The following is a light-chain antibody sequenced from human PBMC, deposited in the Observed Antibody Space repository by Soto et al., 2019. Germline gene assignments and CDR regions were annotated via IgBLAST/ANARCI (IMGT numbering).Light chain of an antibody. CDR3: SSYTGGSLWV. CDR1: SSDVGGYNY. CDR2: EVS. V-gene: IGLV2-14*01. J-gene: IGLJ3*02. Sequence: QSALTQPASVSGSPGQSITISCTGTSSDVGGYNYVSWYQKHPGKAPKLIISEVSNRPSGVSHRCSGSKSGSTASLTISGLQAEDEADYYCSSYTGGSLWVFGGGTKLTVL.